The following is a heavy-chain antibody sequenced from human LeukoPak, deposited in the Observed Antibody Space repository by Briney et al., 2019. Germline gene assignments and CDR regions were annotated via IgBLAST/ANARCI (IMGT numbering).Heavy chain of an antibody. J-gene: IGHJ4*02. CDR1: GGSISSYY. D-gene: IGHD6-13*01. CDR2: IYYSGST. CDR3: ARTARSAGLFDY. Sequence: SETLSLTCTVSGGSISSYYWSWIRQPPGKELEWIGYIYYSGSTNYNPSLKSRVTISVDTSRNQFSLKLSSVTAADTAVYYCARTARSAGLFDYWGQGTLVTVSS. V-gene: IGHV4-59*01.